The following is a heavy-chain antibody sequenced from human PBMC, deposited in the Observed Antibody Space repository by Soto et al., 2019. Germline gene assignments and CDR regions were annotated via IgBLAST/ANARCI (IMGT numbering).Heavy chain of an antibody. D-gene: IGHD3-9*01. Sequence: APVKVSCKASGYTFTSYGISWVRQAPGQGLEWMGWISAYNGNTNYAQKLQGRVTMTTDTSTSTAYMELRSLRSDDTAVYYCASAHYDILTGYHTRFDYCGQGTLVTVSS. CDR1: GYTFTSYG. CDR3: ASAHYDILTGYHTRFDY. V-gene: IGHV1-18*01. J-gene: IGHJ4*02. CDR2: ISAYNGNT.